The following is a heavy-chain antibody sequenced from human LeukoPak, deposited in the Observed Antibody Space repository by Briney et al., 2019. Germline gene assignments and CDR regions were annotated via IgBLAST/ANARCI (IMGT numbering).Heavy chain of an antibody. Sequence: PGGSLRLSCAASGFTFSSHGMNWVRQAPGKGLEWVTFIRYDGSDKYYADSVKGRFTISRDNSKNTLYLQMNSLRTEDTAVYYCAKDYSGSYYAGYHDYWGQGTLVTVSS. J-gene: IGHJ4*02. CDR1: GFTFSSHG. CDR3: AKDYSGSYYAGYHDY. V-gene: IGHV3-30*02. D-gene: IGHD1-26*01. CDR2: IRYDGSDK.